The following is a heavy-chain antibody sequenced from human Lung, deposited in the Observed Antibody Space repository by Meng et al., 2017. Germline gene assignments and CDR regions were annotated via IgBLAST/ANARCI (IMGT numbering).Heavy chain of an antibody. CDR2: INTYNGKT. J-gene: IGHJ4*02. CDR1: GYTLSSDG. CDR3: ATRGNPYLNC. V-gene: IGHV1-18*01. Sequence: QGQLVQAGAEGKKPGASVKVSWEASGYTLSSDGFSWVRQAPGQGLEWLGWINTYNGKTDYAQKFQGRITMTTDTFTRTAYMELRNLRSDDTAVYYCATRGNPYLNCWGQGTLVTVSS.